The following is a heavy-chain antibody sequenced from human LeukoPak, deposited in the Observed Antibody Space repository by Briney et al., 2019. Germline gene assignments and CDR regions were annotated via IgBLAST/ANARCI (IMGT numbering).Heavy chain of an antibody. CDR2: IIPIFGTA. CDR1: GGTFSSYA. CDR3: ARGVHGRYCSGGSCRLPLGDYFDY. D-gene: IGHD2-15*01. Sequence: SVKVSCKASGGTFSSYAISWVRQAPGQGLEWMGGIIPIFGTANYAQKFQGRVTITADESTSTAYMELSSLRSEDTAVYYCARGVHGRYCSGGSCRLPLGDYFDYWGQGTLVTVSS. V-gene: IGHV1-69*13. J-gene: IGHJ4*02.